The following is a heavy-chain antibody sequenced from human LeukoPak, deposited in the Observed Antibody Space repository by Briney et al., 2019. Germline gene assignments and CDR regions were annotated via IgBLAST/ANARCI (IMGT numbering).Heavy chain of an antibody. CDR3: ARDSYWLGGTIGAFDI. V-gene: IGHV3-21*01. Sequence: GGSLRLSCAASGFSFNTYSMDWVRQAPGKGLEWVSSISSSGSSIYYADSVKGRFTISRDNAKNSLYLQINSLRAEDTAVYYCARDSYWLGGTIGAFDIWGQGTMVTVSS. J-gene: IGHJ3*02. CDR1: GFSFNTYS. D-gene: IGHD3-10*01. CDR2: ISSSGSSI.